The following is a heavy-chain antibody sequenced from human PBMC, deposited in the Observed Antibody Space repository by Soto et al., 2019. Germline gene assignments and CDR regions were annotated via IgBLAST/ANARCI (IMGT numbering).Heavy chain of an antibody. J-gene: IGHJ4*02. Sequence: GSLRLSCAASVFTFSSYAMHWVRQAPGKGLEWVAVISYDGSNKYYADSVKGRFTISRDNSKNTLYLQMNSLRAEDTAVYYCARDHRRYCSSTSCYCYYWGQGTLVTVSS. D-gene: IGHD2-2*01. V-gene: IGHV3-30-3*01. CDR1: VFTFSSYA. CDR3: ARDHRRYCSSTSCYCYY. CDR2: ISYDGSNK.